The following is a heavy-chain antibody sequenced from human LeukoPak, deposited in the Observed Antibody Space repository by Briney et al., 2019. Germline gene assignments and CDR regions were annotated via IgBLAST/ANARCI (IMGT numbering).Heavy chain of an antibody. CDR3: ARGIEVGSGYMDV. CDR2: TYSGGST. CDR1: GFTVSSNY. V-gene: IGHV3-66*01. Sequence: GGSLRLSCATSGFTVSSNYMSWVRQAPGKGLEWVSVTYSGGSTYYADPVKGRFTISRDNSKNTLNLQMNSLRAEDTAVYYCARGIEVGSGYMDVWGKGPRSPSP. D-gene: IGHD3-22*01. J-gene: IGHJ6*03.